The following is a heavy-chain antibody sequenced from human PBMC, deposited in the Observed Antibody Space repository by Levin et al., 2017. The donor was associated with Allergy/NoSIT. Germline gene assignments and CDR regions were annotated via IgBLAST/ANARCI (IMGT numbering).Heavy chain of an antibody. CDR1: GFTFSSYS. Sequence: GESLKISCAASGFTFSSYSMNWVRQAPGKGLEWVSYISSSSSTIYYADSVKGRFTISRDNAKNSLYLQMNSLRAEDTAVYYCARGYSSSWPEGYYFDYWGQGTLVTVSS. J-gene: IGHJ4*02. CDR3: ARGYSSSWPEGYYFDY. CDR2: ISSSSSTI. V-gene: IGHV3-48*01. D-gene: IGHD6-13*01.